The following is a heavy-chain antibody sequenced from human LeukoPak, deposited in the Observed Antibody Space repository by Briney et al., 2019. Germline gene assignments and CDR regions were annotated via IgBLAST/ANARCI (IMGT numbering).Heavy chain of an antibody. D-gene: IGHD3-3*01. CDR1: GGSLSSSTDS. V-gene: IGHV4-39*07. Sequence: SETLSLTCTVSGGSLSSSTDSWGWIRQPPGKGLEWIGSIYYSGRSYYKVSLKSRVTISVDTSNNQFSLKLSSVTAAETALYYCARAPLSSAYLHYYSMDVWGKGTTVTVSS. J-gene: IGHJ6*03. CDR3: ARAPLSSAYLHYYSMDV. CDR2: IYYSGRS.